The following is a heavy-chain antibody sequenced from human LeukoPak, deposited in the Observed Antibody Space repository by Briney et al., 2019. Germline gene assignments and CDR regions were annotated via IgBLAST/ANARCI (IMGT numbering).Heavy chain of an antibody. D-gene: IGHD3-10*01. J-gene: IGHJ4*02. CDR2: TNEYGSTT. Sequence: GGSLRLSCAASGFSFRSYWVHWVRQAPGEGLVWVSRTNEYGSTTDYADSVKDRFTISRDNARNTLYLQMNSLRADDSAVYYCARDVAGPGSLWGPGTRVTVSS. V-gene: IGHV3-74*01. CDR3: ARDVAGPGSL. CDR1: GFSFRSYW.